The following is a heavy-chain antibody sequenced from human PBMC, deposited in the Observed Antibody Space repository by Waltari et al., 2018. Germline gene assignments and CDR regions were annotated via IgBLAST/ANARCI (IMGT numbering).Heavy chain of an antibody. D-gene: IGHD3-10*01. V-gene: IGHV3-74*01. CDR2: INPDGWTT. CDR3: ARSMNYGPDY. CDR1: ALTFSTYW. Sequence: EGQLVESGGDLVQPGGSLRLSCAASALTFSTYWMHWVRQAPGKGLVWVAHINPDGWTTTYADSVRGRFSISRDNAKNTLYLQMNSLTVEDTAVYFCARSMNYGPDYWGRGTLVTVSS. J-gene: IGHJ4*02.